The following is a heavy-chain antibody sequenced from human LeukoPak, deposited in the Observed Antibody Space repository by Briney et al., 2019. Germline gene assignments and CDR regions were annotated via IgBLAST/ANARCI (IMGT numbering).Heavy chain of an antibody. CDR2: IYYSGST. CDR1: GGSISSGGYY. CDR3: ARGPGELDAFDI. Sequence: PSETLSLTCTVSGGSISSGGYYWSWIRQHPGKGLEWIGYIYYSGSTCYNPSLKSRVTISVDTSKNQFSLKLSSVTAADTAVYYCARGPGELDAFDIWGQGTMVTVSP. D-gene: IGHD3-10*01. J-gene: IGHJ3*02. V-gene: IGHV4-31*03.